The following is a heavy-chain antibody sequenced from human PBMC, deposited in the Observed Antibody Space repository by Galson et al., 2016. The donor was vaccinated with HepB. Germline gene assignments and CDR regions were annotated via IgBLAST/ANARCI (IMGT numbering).Heavy chain of an antibody. Sequence: SVKVSCKVSGDALTSFDLDWVRQAAGQGLEWMGWMNPRNGDTRYARKFEGRVTMTRDSSIGTAYMELTSLTSEDTAVYYCARGRGSSLNFHKRFDPWGQGTLVTVSS. CDR3: ARGRGSSLNFHKRFDP. J-gene: IGHJ5*02. CDR1: GDALTSFD. CDR2: MNPRNGDT. V-gene: IGHV1-8*01. D-gene: IGHD1-26*01.